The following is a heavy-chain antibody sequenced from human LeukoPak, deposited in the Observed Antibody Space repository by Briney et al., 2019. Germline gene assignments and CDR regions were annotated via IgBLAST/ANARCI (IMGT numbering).Heavy chain of an antibody. Sequence: SETLSLTCAVYGGSFSGYYWSWIRQPPGKGLEWIGEINHSGSTNHNPSLKSRVTISVDTSKYQFSLKLSSVTAADTAVYYCARERVPCSGGKCHYYYMDVWGKGTTVTISS. D-gene: IGHD2-15*01. CDR3: ARERVPCSGGKCHYYYMDV. J-gene: IGHJ6*03. CDR2: INHSGST. CDR1: GGSFSGYY. V-gene: IGHV4-34*01.